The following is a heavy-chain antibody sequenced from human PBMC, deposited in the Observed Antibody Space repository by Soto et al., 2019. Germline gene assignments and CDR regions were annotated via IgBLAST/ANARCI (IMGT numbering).Heavy chain of an antibody. CDR3: ARGVYEPLAY. CDR1: GGTFSSYA. CDR2: IISIFGTA. J-gene: IGHJ4*02. D-gene: IGHD3-22*01. V-gene: IGHV1-69*01. Sequence: QVQLVQSGAEVKKPGSSVKVSCEASGGTFSSYAISWVRQAPGQGLEWMGGIISIFGTANYAQKFQGRVTISADETTSTAYMALSSLRYEDAAVYYCARGVYEPLAYWGQGTLVTVSS.